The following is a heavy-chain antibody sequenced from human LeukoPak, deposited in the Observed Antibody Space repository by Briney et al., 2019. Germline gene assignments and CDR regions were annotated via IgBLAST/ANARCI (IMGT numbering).Heavy chain of an antibody. CDR3: ARDQLWFGELLWN. Sequence: GGSLRLSCEPSGFTFSSYSLNWVGQAPGKGRGWVSYISGSSSTIYYADSVKGRFTISRDNAKNSLYLQMNSLRAEDTAVYYCARDQLWFGELLWNWGQGTLVTVSS. D-gene: IGHD3-10*01. V-gene: IGHV3-48*01. CDR2: ISGSSSTI. J-gene: IGHJ4*02. CDR1: GFTFSSYS.